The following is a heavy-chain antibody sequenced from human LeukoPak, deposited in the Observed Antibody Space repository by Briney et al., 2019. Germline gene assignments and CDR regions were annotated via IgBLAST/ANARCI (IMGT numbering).Heavy chain of an antibody. CDR1: GFTFSSYA. CDR3: AREPLHALDY. CDR2: IKQDGSEK. J-gene: IGHJ4*02. V-gene: IGHV3-7*01. Sequence: GGSLRLSCAASGFTFSSYAMHWVRQAPGKGLEWVANIKQDGSEKYYVDSVKGRFTISRDNAKNSLYLQMNSLRAEDTAVYYCAREPLHALDYWGQGTLVTVSS.